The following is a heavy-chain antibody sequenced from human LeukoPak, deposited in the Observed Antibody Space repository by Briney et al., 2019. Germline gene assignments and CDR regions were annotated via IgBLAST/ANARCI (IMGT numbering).Heavy chain of an antibody. V-gene: IGHV3-9*01. CDR3: ARGDILTTRQLDS. CDR2: ITRNNAVI. Sequence: GGSLRLSCAASGFIFDDYAMHWVRRTPGKGLQWVSGITRNNAVIGYVDSVKGRFTISRDSAKNPLYLQMDSLRPDDTAFYYCARGDILTTRQLDSWGLGTLVTVSS. J-gene: IGHJ4*02. D-gene: IGHD3-9*01. CDR1: GFIFDDYA.